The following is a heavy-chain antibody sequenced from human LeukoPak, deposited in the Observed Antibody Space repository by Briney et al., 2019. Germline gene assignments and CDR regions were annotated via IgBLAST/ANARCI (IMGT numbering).Heavy chain of an antibody. CDR3: AKDGIGHCSSTSCYARAYFDY. D-gene: IGHD2-2*01. CDR1: GFTFSSYG. V-gene: IGHV3-30*02. Sequence: GGSLRLSCAASGFTFSSYGMHWVRQAPGKGLEWVAFIRYDGSNKYYADSVKGRFTISRDNSKNTLYLQMNSLRAEDTAVYYCAKDGIGHCSSTSCYARAYFDYWGQGTLVTVSS. CDR2: IRYDGSNK. J-gene: IGHJ4*02.